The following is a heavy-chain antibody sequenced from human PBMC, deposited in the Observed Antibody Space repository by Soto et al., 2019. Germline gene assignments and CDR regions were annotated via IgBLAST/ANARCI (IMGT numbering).Heavy chain of an antibody. CDR1: GFTFSDYY. V-gene: IGHV3-11*06. J-gene: IGHJ6*02. Sequence: QVQLVESGGGLVKPGGSLRLSCAVSGFTFSDYYMSWIRQAPGKGLEWVSHISGRSYTNYADSVKGRFTTSRDDAKTSLYLQMNSLRAEDTAIYYCARESVPGFYYGMDVWGQGTTVIVS. CDR3: ARESVPGFYYGMDV. CDR2: ISGRSYT.